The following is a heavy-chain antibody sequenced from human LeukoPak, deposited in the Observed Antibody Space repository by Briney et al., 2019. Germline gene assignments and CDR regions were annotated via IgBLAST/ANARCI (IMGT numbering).Heavy chain of an antibody. CDR3: AKESGKFDY. V-gene: IGHV3-43*02. CDR2: ISGGGVST. J-gene: IGHJ4*02. Sequence: GGSLRLSCVASGLPIADFAMLWVRQAPGKGMEWVSLISGGGVSTFYADSVKGRFSISRDNSKNSLYLEMNSLRTEDAAMYYCAKESGKFDYWGQGTLVAVSS. CDR1: GLPIADFA.